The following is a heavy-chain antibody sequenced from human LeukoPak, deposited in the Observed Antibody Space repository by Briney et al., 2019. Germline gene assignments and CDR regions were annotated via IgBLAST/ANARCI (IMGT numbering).Heavy chain of an antibody. CDR2: ISSSGSTI. Sequence: GGSLRLSCAASGFTFSSYEMNWVRQAPGKGLEWVSYISSSGSTIYYADSVKGRFTISRDNAKNSLYLQMNSLRPEDTAVYYCAIQNMVRGVHRFDPWGQGTLVTVSS. J-gene: IGHJ5*02. CDR1: GFTFSSYE. V-gene: IGHV3-48*03. CDR3: AIQNMVRGVHRFDP. D-gene: IGHD3-10*01.